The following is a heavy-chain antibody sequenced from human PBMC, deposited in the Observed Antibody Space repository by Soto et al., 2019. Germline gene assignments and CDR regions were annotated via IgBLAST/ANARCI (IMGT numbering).Heavy chain of an antibody. D-gene: IGHD3-10*01. J-gene: IGHJ6*02. Sequence: QLVESGGGLVQPGGSLRLSCAASGFTFSTFWMHWVRQAPGKGLMWVSRIKSDGSSTSNADSVKGRFTISRDNAKNTLYLQMNSLRGEDTAVYYCVRDRDTYGSGMMDVWGLGTTVTVSS. CDR1: GFTFSTFW. V-gene: IGHV3-74*01. CDR3: VRDRDTYGSGMMDV. CDR2: IKSDGSST.